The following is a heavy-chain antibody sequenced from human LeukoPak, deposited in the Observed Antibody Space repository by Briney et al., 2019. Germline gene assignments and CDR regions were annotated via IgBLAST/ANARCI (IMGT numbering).Heavy chain of an antibody. CDR3: ARDQAPRMITFGGPRRWFDP. V-gene: IGHV1-2*02. Sequence: ASVKVSYKASGYTFTGYYMHWVRQAPGQGLEWMGWTSAYNGNTNYAQKFQGRVTMTRDTSISTAYMELSRLRSDDAAVYYCARDQAPRMITFGGPRRWFDPWGQGTLVTVSS. CDR1: GYTFTGYY. D-gene: IGHD3-16*01. J-gene: IGHJ5*02. CDR2: TSAYNGNT.